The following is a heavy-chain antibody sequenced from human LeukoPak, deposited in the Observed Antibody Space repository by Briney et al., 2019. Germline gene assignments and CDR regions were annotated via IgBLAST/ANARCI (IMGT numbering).Heavy chain of an antibody. CDR1: GFTFSSYS. CDR2: ISSGSKYI. V-gene: IGHV3-21*01. Sequence: PGGSLRLSCAASGFTFSSYSMNWVRQAPGKGLEWVSSISSGSKYIYNADSVKGRFTISRDNAKNSLYLQMNSLRVEDTAVYYCARALSYSYGSMDFWGQGTLVTVSS. J-gene: IGHJ4*02. CDR3: ARALSYSYGSMDF. D-gene: IGHD5-18*01.